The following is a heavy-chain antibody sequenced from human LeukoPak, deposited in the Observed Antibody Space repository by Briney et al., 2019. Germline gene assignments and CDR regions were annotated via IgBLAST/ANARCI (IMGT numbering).Heavy chain of an antibody. V-gene: IGHV1-46*01. J-gene: IGHJ2*01. Sequence: GASVKVSCKASGYTFTSYYMHWVRPAPGQGLEWMGIINPSGGSTSYAQKFQGRVTMTRDTSTSTVYMELSSLRSEDTAVYYCAREGPYDFWSGYYRGGWYFDLWGRGTLVTVSS. CDR3: AREGPYDFWSGYYRGGWYFDL. CDR1: GYTFTSYY. D-gene: IGHD3-3*01. CDR2: INPSGGST.